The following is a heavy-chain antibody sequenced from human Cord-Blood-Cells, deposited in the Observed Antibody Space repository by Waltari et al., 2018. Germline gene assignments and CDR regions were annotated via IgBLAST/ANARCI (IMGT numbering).Heavy chain of an antibody. CDR2: IYYSGST. CDR3: ARRGYYDSSGYYPYDAFDI. D-gene: IGHD3-22*01. CDR1: GGSISSYY. J-gene: IGHJ3*02. V-gene: IGHV4-59*08. Sequence: QVQLQESGPGLMKPSETLSLTCTVSGGSISSYYWSWIRQPPGKGLEWIGYIYYSGSTNDNPSLKSRVTISVDTSKNQFSLKLSSVTAADTAVYYCARRGYYDSSGYYPYDAFDIWGQGTMVTVSS.